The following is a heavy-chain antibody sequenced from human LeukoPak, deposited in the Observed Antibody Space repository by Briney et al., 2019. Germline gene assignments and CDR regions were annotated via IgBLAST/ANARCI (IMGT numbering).Heavy chain of an antibody. CDR1: GGSISSYY. CDR3: ARACSGYYWKGTAELDY. Sequence: SETLSLTCTVSGGSISSYYWSWIRQPPGKGLEWIGYIYYSGNTNYNPSLKSRVTISVDTSKNQFSLKLSSVTAADTAVYYCARACSGYYWKGTAELDYWGQGTLVTVSS. D-gene: IGHD3-22*01. V-gene: IGHV4-59*01. CDR2: IYYSGNT. J-gene: IGHJ4*02.